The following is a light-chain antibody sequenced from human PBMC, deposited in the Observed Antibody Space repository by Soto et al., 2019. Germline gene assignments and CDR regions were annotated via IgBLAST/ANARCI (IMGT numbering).Light chain of an antibody. V-gene: IGKV3-11*01. Sequence: EIVMTKSPAPLSLSPGERATLSCRASQSVGKYLVWYQQKPGQAPRLLIYDASNRATGIPARFSGSGSGTDFTLTISSLEPEDFAVYYCQQRGNRPPWTFGQGTKVDIK. CDR3: QQRGNRPPWT. CDR2: DAS. J-gene: IGKJ1*01. CDR1: QSVGKY.